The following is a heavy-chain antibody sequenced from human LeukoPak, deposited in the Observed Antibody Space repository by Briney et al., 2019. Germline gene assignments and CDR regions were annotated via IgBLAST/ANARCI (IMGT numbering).Heavy chain of an antibody. CDR2: IYYSGST. CDR1: GGSISSGGYY. CDR3: ARSSPRTVTWWKAFDY. Sequence: KPSETLSLTCTVSGGSISSGGYYWSWIRQHPGKGLEWIGYIYYSGSTYYNPSLKSRVTISVDTSKNQFSLKLSFVTAADTAVYYCARSSPRTVTWWKAFDYWGQGTLVTVSS. V-gene: IGHV4-31*03. J-gene: IGHJ4*02. D-gene: IGHD4-17*01.